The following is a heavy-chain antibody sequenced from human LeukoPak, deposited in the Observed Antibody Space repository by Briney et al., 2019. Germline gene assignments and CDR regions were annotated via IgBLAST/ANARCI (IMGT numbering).Heavy chain of an antibody. V-gene: IGHV3-23*01. CDR3: AKDAPVNIVVVPAANS. CDR1: GFTFSMDA. J-gene: IGHJ4*02. D-gene: IGHD2-2*01. CDR2: MSGSGGST. Sequence: PGGSLRLSCAAAGFTFSMDAMSWVRQAPGKGLKWGSAMSGSGGSTYYADSVKGRFTISRDNSKNTLYLQMNSQRAEYTAVYYCAKDAPVNIVVVPAANSWGQGTLVTVSS.